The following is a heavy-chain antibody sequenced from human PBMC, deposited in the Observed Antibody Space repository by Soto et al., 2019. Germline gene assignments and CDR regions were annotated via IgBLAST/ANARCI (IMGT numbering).Heavy chain of an antibody. CDR1: GFTFRSYA. J-gene: IGHJ5*02. D-gene: IGHD3-3*01. Sequence: EVHLLEFGGGLVQPGGSLRLSCSASGFTFRSYAMSWVRQAPGKGLDWVSGSSGGGSDTYYSDSVRGRFTISRDNAKHTLYPQMNRLRVEDSAVYFCAKDDSLEWFFPLDAWGQGTLVTVSS. CDR2: SSGGGSDT. CDR3: AKDDSLEWFFPLDA. V-gene: IGHV3-23*01.